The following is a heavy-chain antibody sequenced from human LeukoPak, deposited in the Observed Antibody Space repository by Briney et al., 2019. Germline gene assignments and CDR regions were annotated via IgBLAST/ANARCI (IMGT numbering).Heavy chain of an antibody. J-gene: IGHJ1*01. V-gene: IGHV4-59*02. CDR3: ARRLLGYCSGGSCYSGYFQH. Sequence: SGTLSLTCTVSGGSVSDYYWSWLRQSPGKGLEWIGYIYYTGSTSYNPSLRSRVTMSADTSKNQFSLKLSSVTAADTAVYYCARRLLGYCSGGSCYSGYFQHWGQGTLVTVSS. D-gene: IGHD2-15*01. CDR2: IYYTGST. CDR1: GGSVSDYY.